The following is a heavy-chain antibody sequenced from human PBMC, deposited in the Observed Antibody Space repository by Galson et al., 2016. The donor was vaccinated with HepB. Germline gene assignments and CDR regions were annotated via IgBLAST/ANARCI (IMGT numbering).Heavy chain of an antibody. D-gene: IGHD3-16*01. CDR2: ISGDGRGT. CDR3: VRDTFGAFDP. CDR1: GFTFNIYA. V-gene: IGHV3-23*01. J-gene: IGHJ5*02. Sequence: SLRLSCAASGFTFNIYAMTWVRQAPGTGLQWVSAISGDGRGTYYADSVKGRFTMSRDNSKTTVYLQMDSMRAEDTAVYYCVRDTFGAFDPWGQGALVTVSS.